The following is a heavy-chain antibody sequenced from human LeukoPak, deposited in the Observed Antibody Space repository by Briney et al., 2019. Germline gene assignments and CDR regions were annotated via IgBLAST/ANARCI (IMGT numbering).Heavy chain of an antibody. J-gene: IGHJ6*03. CDR3: ARGSPLIAARPDYYYYYYMDV. V-gene: IGHV1-69*13. D-gene: IGHD6-6*01. CDR2: IIPIFGTA. Sequence: SVKVSCKASGGTFSSYAISWVRQAPGQGFEWMGGIIPIFGTANYAQKFQGRVTITADESTSTAYMELSSLRSEDTAVYYCARGSPLIAARPDYYYYYYMDVWGKGTTVTVSS. CDR1: GGTFSSYA.